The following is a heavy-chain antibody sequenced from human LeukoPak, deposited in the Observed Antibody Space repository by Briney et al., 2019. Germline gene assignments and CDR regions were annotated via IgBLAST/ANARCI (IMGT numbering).Heavy chain of an antibody. CDR2: ISGSGGST. CDR1: GFTFSNYA. Sequence: GGSLRLSCAASGFTFSNYAMRWARQAPGKGLEWVSAISGSGGSTYYADSVKGRFTISRDNSKNTLYLQMNSLRAEDTAVYYCTKRTIWLPFDYCGQGTLVTVSS. V-gene: IGHV3-23*01. J-gene: IGHJ4*02. D-gene: IGHD5-18*01. CDR3: TKRTIWLPFDY.